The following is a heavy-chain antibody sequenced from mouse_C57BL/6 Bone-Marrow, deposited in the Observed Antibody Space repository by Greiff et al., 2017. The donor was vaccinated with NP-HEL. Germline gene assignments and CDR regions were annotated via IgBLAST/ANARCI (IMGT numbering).Heavy chain of an antibody. Sequence: VQLQQSGPGLVQPSQSLSITCTVSGFSLTSYGVHWVRQSPGKGLEWLGVIWRGGSTDYNAAFISRLSISKDNSKSQVFFKMNSLQADDTAIYYCASLGYDDAMDYWGQGTSVTVSS. CDR2: IWRGGST. D-gene: IGHD2-2*01. J-gene: IGHJ4*01. CDR3: ASLGYDDAMDY. V-gene: IGHV2-2*01. CDR1: GFSLTSYG.